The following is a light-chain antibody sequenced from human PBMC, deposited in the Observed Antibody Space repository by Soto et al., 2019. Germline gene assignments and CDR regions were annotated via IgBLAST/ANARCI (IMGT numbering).Light chain of an antibody. Sequence: EIVMTQSPATLSVSPGERATLSCRASQSVSSNLAWYQQKPGQAPRLLIYGASTRATGIPARFSGSRSGTDFTLTISSLQSEDFAVYFCQQYNTWPPTFGQGTRLE. CDR3: QQYNTWPPT. CDR2: GAS. J-gene: IGKJ5*01. V-gene: IGKV3-15*01. CDR1: QSVSSN.